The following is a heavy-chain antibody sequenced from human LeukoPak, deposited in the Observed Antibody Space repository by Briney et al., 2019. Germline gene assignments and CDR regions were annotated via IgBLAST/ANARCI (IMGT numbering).Heavy chain of an antibody. CDR2: INHGGST. CDR1: GASLSGYY. D-gene: IGHD5-18*01. J-gene: IGHJ3*02. Sequence: SETLSLTCAVSGASLSGYYWSWIRQSPGKGLEWIGEINHGGSTNYNPSLKSRVTISVDTSRNQIALRLSSLTAADTAVYFCARSHLWPSGTFDIWGQGTVVAVSS. V-gene: IGHV4-34*01. CDR3: ARSHLWPSGTFDI.